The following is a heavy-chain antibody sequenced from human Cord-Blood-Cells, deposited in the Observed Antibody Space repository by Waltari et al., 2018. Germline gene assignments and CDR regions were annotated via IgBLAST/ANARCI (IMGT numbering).Heavy chain of an antibody. J-gene: IGHJ3*02. Sequence: QLQLQESGPGLVKPSETLSLTCTVSVGSISSSSYYWGWIRQPPGKGLEWIGSIYYSVSTYYNPSLKSRVTISVDTSKNQFSLKLSSVTAADTAVYYCARRSKVAAAGIYAFDIWGQGTMVTVSS. D-gene: IGHD6-13*01. CDR1: VGSISSSSYY. CDR3: ARRSKVAAAGIYAFDI. V-gene: IGHV4-39*01. CDR2: IYYSVST.